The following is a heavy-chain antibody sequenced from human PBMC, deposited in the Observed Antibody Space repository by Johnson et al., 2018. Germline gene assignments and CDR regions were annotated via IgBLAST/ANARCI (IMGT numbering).Heavy chain of an antibody. CDR3: ARDGQVRTRASDYYYLGV. Sequence: EVQLVESGGGLVQPGRSLRLSCAASGFTFDDYAMSWVRQAPGKGLEWVSAISGSGGSTYYADSVKGRFTISRDNAKNSLYLQRNSLRAEETAGYYCARDGQVRTRASDYYYLGVWGKGTTVTVSS. D-gene: IGHD3-10*01. CDR2: ISGSGGST. V-gene: IGHV3-23*04. CDR1: GFTFDDYA. J-gene: IGHJ6*03.